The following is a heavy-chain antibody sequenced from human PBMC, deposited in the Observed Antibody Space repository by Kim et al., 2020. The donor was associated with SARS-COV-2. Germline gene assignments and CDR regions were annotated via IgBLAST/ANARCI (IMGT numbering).Heavy chain of an antibody. V-gene: IGHV1-69*10. CDR1: GGTFRSYA. J-gene: IGHJ5*01. D-gene: IGHD3-3*01. CDR3: VREEYGLRFGQGWHDS. CDR2: ISTKIDRP. Sequence: SVKVSCKASGGTFRSYAISWVRQAPGQGPEWMGGISTKIDRPNYAQKFQDRVTIMADKSTSTVYMEMSSLRSDDTAVYYCVREEYGLRFGQGWHDSWV.